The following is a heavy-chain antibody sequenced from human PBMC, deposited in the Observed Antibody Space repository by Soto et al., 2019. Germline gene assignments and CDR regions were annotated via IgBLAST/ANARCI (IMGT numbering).Heavy chain of an antibody. CDR1: GGSISSRTYY. D-gene: IGHD3-3*01. J-gene: IGHJ5*02. V-gene: IGHV4-39*07. CDR3: ARGGYDFWSGLDP. CDR2: IHYSGST. Sequence: PSETLSLTCTVSGGSISSRTYYWGWVRQSPGKGLEWIGSIHYSGSTSYNPSLKSRVTISIDRSKNQFSLRLSSVTAADTAVYYCARGGYDFWSGLDPWGQGTLVTVSS.